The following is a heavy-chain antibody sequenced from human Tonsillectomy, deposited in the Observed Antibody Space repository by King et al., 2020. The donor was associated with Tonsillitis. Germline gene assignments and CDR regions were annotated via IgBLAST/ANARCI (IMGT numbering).Heavy chain of an antibody. CDR3: VREIPINGGRYFDL. CDR1: GFTFSTYW. D-gene: IGHD5-12*01. V-gene: IGHV3-74*01. Sequence: VQLVESGGGLVQPGGSLRLSCAASGFTFSTYWFHWVRQAPGKGLVWVSRIKSDGSKTWSADSVKGRFTISRDNAKNTLFLQMNNLRADDTAVYVCVREIPINGGRYFDLWGRGTLVTVSS. J-gene: IGHJ2*01. CDR2: IKSDGSKT.